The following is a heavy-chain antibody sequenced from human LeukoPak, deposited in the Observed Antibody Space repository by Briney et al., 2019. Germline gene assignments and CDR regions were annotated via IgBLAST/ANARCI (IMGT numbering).Heavy chain of an antibody. J-gene: IGHJ4*02. CDR2: IYSGGST. CDR3: ATQISGSYLNFDN. D-gene: IGHD1-26*01. V-gene: IGHV3-53*01. Sequence: AGGSLRLSCAPSGFSVSSKHMSWVRQAPGKGLEWVSVIYSGGSTYYADSVKGRFTISRDNSKNTLYLQMNSLRAEDTAVYYCATQISGSYLNFDNWGQGTLVTVSS. CDR1: GFSVSSKH.